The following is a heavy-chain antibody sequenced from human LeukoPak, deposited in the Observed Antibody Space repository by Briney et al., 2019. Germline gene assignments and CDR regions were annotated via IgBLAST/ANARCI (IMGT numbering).Heavy chain of an antibody. CDR2: ISGSGGST. D-gene: IGHD6-19*01. V-gene: IGHV3-23*01. Sequence: GGSLRHSCAASGFTFSSYAMSGVRQAPGKGLEWVSAISGSGGSTYYADSVKGRFTISRDNSKNTLYLQMNSLRAEDTAVYYCAKDLSYSSGWDYFDYWGQGTLVTVSS. CDR1: GFTFSSYA. J-gene: IGHJ4*02. CDR3: AKDLSYSSGWDYFDY.